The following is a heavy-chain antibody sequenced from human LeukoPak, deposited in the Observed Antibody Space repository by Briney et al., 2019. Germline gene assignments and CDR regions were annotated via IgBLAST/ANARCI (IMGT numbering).Heavy chain of an antibody. CDR1: GGSISSGGYS. J-gene: IGHJ4*02. V-gene: IGHV4-30-2*01. Sequence: ASQTLSLTCAVSGGSISSGGYSWSWIRQPPGKGLEWIGYIYHSGSTYYNPSLKSRVTISVDTSKNQFSLKLSSVTAADTAVYYCARGVVTTVTTGEYYFDYWGQGTLVTVSS. D-gene: IGHD4-11*01. CDR2: IYHSGST. CDR3: ARGVVTTVTTGEYYFDY.